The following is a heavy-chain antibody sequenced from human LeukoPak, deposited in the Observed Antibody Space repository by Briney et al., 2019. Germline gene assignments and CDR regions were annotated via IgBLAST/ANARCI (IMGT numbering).Heavy chain of an antibody. V-gene: IGHV1-69*05. CDR3: ARDQAGSFDY. J-gene: IGHJ4*02. CDR2: IIPIFGTA. D-gene: IGHD6-13*01. CDR1: GYTFTSNT. Sequence: GASVKVSCKASGYTFTSNTISWVRQAPGQGLEWMGGIIPIFGTANYAQKFQGRVTITTDESTSTAYMELSSLRSEDTAVYYCARDQAGSFDYWGQGTLVTVSS.